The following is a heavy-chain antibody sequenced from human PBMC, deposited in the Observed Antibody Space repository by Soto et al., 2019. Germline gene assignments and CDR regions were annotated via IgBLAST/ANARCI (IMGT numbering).Heavy chain of an antibody. CDR3: ARDRVESGYPEYFQH. J-gene: IGHJ1*01. D-gene: IGHD3-22*01. CDR2: IYSGGST. CDR1: WFTVSSNY. Sequence: PGGSLRVSCAASWFTVSSNYMSWVRQAPGKGLEWVSVIYSGGSTYYADSVKGRFTISRDNSKNTLYLQMNSLRAEDTAVYYCARDRVESGYPEYFQHWGQGT. V-gene: IGHV3-53*01.